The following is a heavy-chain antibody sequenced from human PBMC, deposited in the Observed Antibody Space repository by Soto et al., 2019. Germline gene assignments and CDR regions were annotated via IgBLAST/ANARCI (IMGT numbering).Heavy chain of an antibody. CDR1: GYTFTSLA. CDR3: ARGGSSARWFDP. Sequence: QVQLVQSGAEVKNPGASVKVSCKASGYTFTSLAMHWVRQAPGQGLEWMGWINTGDGTTKYSQKLQGRVTITRDTSASTAYMEVSSLRSEDTAVYYCARGGSSARWFDPWGQGTLVTVSS. D-gene: IGHD6-6*01. CDR2: INTGDGTT. V-gene: IGHV1-3*04. J-gene: IGHJ5*02.